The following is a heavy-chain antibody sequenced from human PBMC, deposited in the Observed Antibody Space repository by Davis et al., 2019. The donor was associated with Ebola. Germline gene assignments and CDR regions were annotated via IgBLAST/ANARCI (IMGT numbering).Heavy chain of an antibody. CDR3: ARVGYGDYWRWFDP. CDR1: GFTFSSYW. J-gene: IGHJ5*02. D-gene: IGHD4-17*01. CDR2: INSDGSST. Sequence: GESLKISCAASGFTFSSYWMHWVRQAPGKGLVWVSRINSDGSSTSYADSVKGRFTISRDSAKNTLYLQMNSLRAEDTAVYYCARVGYGDYWRWFDPWGQGTLVTVSS. V-gene: IGHV3-74*01.